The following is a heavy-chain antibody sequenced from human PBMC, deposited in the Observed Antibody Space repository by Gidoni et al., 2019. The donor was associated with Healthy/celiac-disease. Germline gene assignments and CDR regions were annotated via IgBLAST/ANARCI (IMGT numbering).Heavy chain of an antibody. D-gene: IGHD6-19*01. CDR2: ISWNSGSI. V-gene: IGHV3-9*01. J-gene: IGHJ4*02. CDR3: AKGPDVLAVAIFDY. CDR1: GFTFDDYA. Sequence: EVQLVESGGGLVQPGRSLRLSCAASGFTFDDYAMHWVRQAPGKGLEWVSGISWNSGSIGYADSVKGRFTISRDNAKNSLYLQMNSLRAEDTALYYCAKGPDVLAVAIFDYWGQGTLVTVSS.